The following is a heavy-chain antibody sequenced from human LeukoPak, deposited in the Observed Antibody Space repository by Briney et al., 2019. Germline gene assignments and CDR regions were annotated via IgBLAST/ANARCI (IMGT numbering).Heavy chain of an antibody. CDR2: ISNSDSTV. CDR3: ARVEDDYGDYYYGMDV. CDR1: GFTFSSYE. Sequence: PGGSLRFSCAASGFTFSSYEMIWVRQAPGKGLVWVSYISNSDSTVHYADSVKGRFTISRDNAQNSLYLQMSSLRAEDTAVYYCARVEDDYGDYYYGMDVWGQGTTVTVSS. D-gene: IGHD4-17*01. J-gene: IGHJ6*02. V-gene: IGHV3-48*03.